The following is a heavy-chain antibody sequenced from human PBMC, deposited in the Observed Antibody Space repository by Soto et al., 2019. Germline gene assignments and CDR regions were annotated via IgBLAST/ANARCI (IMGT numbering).Heavy chain of an antibody. D-gene: IGHD3-22*01. CDR1: GGSISSYY. CDR2: ISYSGST. CDR3: AREKYDSSFDY. V-gene: IGHV4-59*01. Sequence: SETLSLTCTVSGGSISSYYWSWIRQPPGKGLEWIGYISYSGSTNYNPSLKSRVTISVDTSRNQFSLRLSSVTAADTAIYYCAREKYDSSFDYWGQGTLVTVSS. J-gene: IGHJ4*02.